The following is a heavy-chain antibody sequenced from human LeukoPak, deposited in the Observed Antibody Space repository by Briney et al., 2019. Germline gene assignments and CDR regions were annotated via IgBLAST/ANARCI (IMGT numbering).Heavy chain of an antibody. J-gene: IGHJ4*02. D-gene: IGHD3-3*01. CDR1: GFTFSSYS. Sequence: GGSLRLSCAASGFTFSSYSMNWVRQAPGKGLEWVSSISSSSSYIYYADSVKGRFTISRDNAKNSLYLQMNSLRAEDTAVYYCARVVDFWSEFDYWGQGTLVTVSS. V-gene: IGHV3-21*01. CDR2: ISSSSSYI. CDR3: ARVVDFWSEFDY.